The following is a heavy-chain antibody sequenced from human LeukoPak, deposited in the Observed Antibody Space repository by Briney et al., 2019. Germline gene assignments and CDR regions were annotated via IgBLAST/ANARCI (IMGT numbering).Heavy chain of an antibody. Sequence: SETLSLTCTVSGVSISRDHWSWIRQSPGRGLEWIGYLFNGGTTDYNPSLKSLITISVDTSRNQFSLNLNSVPTADTAVYYCARGGPSSRWFDSWGQGTLVTVSA. J-gene: IGHJ5*01. V-gene: IGHV4-59*01. CDR2: LFNGGTT. CDR3: ARGGPSSRWFDS. D-gene: IGHD2-2*01. CDR1: GVSISRDH.